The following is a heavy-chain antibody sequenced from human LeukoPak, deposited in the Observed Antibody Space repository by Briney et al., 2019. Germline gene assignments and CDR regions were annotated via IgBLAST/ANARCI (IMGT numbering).Heavy chain of an antibody. CDR2: INHSGST. D-gene: IGHD2-2*01. J-gene: IGHJ6*03. V-gene: IGHV4-34*01. Sequence: SETLSLTCAVYGGSFSGYYWSWIRQPPGKGLEWIGEINHSGSTNYNPSLKSRVTISVDTSKNQFSLKLSSVTAADTAVYSCARAVPQGYYYMDVWDKGTTVTVSS. CDR1: GGSFSGYY. CDR3: ARAVPQGYYYMDV.